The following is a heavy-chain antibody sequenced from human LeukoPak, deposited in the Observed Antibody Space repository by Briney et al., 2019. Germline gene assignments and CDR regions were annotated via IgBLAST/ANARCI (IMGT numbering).Heavy chain of an antibody. Sequence: PGGSLRLSCAASGFIVSSNYMSWVRQAPGKGLEWVSAIYSGGNTFYADSVKGRFTISRDSAKNSLYLQMNSLRAEDTAVYYCARTRGWYRNAFDIWGQGTMVTVSS. J-gene: IGHJ3*02. CDR3: ARTRGWYRNAFDI. CDR1: GFIVSSNY. V-gene: IGHV3-53*01. CDR2: IYSGGNT. D-gene: IGHD6-19*01.